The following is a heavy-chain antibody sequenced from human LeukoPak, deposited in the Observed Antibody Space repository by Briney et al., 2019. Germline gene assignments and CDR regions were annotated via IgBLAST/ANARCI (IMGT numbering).Heavy chain of an antibody. D-gene: IGHD3-3*01. CDR3: AKGGFLEWSWSFDY. J-gene: IGHJ4*02. V-gene: IGHV3-23*01. Sequence: GGSLRLSXAASGFTFSSYAMSWVRQAPGKGLEWVSAISGSGGSTHYADSVKGRFTISRDNSKNTLYLQMNSLRAEDTAVYYCAKGGFLEWSWSFDYWGQGSLVTVSS. CDR1: GFTFSSYA. CDR2: ISGSGGST.